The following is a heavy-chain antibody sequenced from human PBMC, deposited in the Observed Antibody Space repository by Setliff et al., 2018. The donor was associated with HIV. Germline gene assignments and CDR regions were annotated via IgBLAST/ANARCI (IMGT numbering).Heavy chain of an antibody. CDR2: ITDSGSKI. CDR3: AKDRLFPRY. Sequence: GGSLRLSCVGSDFTFSNSAMSWVRQAPGKGIEWVSTITDSGSKILYVDSVKGRFTISRDNSKNSLYLQMDSLRPEDTAVYYCAKDRLFPRYWGLGTLVTVSS. V-gene: IGHV3-23*01. CDR1: DFTFSNSA. J-gene: IGHJ4*02. D-gene: IGHD2-21*01.